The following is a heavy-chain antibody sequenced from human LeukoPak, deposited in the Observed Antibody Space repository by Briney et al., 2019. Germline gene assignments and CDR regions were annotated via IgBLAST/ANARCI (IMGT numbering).Heavy chain of an antibody. CDR3: ARESGPFSPFGH. CDR2: ISLSGYT. J-gene: IGHJ4*02. V-gene: IGHV4-4*02. CDR1: GGSITGTNY. Sequence: KPSGTLSLTCGVSGGSITGTNYWSWVRQPPGQGLEWIGEISLSGYTGFNPSLRSRVTMSLDDSRNHLSLNLASVTAADTAVYYCARESGPFSPFGHWGQGILVTVTS. D-gene: IGHD1-26*01.